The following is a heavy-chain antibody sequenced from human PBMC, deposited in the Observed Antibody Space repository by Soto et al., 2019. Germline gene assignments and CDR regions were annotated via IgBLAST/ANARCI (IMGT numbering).Heavy chain of an antibody. CDR1: GFTFSSYA. Sequence: EVQLLESGGGLVQPGGSLRLSCAASGFTFSSYAMSWVRQAPGKGLEWVSAISGSGGSTYYAYSVQGRFTVSRANSKNTLSLQMPSLRAEDTAVYYCAKGPSVVVPPRVFDDWGQGTLVTVSS. J-gene: IGHJ4*02. CDR3: AKGPSVVVPPRVFDD. CDR2: ISGSGGST. D-gene: IGHD2-15*01. V-gene: IGHV3-23*01.